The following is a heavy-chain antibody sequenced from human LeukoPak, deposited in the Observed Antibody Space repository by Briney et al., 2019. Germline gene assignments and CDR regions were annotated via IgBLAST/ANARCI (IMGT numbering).Heavy chain of an antibody. CDR2: ISGSGGST. CDR1: GFTFSSYA. V-gene: IGHV3-23*01. J-gene: IGHJ6*02. D-gene: IGHD4-17*01. CDR3: ARDRYGDYSYYYGMDV. Sequence: GGSLRLSCAASGFTFSSYAMSWVRKAPGKGLDWVSAISGSGGSTYYADSVKGRFTISRDNSKNTLYLQMNSLRAEDTAVYYCARDRYGDYSYYYGMDVWGQGTTVTVSS.